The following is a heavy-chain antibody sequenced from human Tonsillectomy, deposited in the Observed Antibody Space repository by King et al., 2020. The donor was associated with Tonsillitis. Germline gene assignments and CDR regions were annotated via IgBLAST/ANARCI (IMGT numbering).Heavy chain of an antibody. CDR2: ISGSGGTT. CDR3: AKGVLWFGDSEDY. V-gene: IGHV3-23*01. D-gene: IGHD3-10*01. J-gene: IGHJ4*02. CDR1: GFTFSTSP. Sequence: VQLLESGGGLVQPGGSLRLSCAASGFTFSTSPMSWVRQAPGKGLEWVSAISGSGGTTYYANSVKDRFTISRDNSKNTLYRQMNSLRAEDTAVFYCAKGVLWFGDSEDYWGQGTLVSVSS.